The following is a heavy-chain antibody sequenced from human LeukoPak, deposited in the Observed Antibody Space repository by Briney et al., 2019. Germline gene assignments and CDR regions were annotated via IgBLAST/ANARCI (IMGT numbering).Heavy chain of an antibody. J-gene: IGHJ6*02. CDR2: IIHTGTT. Sequence: PSETLSLTCTVSGGSSRGYYWTWIRQAPGKGLEWIGEIIHTGTTNSNPSLQSRLSLSLDTPINQFSLTLRSLTAADTGVYYCASGIRGSWFVLDVWGQGATVTVSS. CDR1: GGSSRGYY. CDR3: ASGIRGSWFVLDV. V-gene: IGHV4-34*12. D-gene: IGHD6-13*01.